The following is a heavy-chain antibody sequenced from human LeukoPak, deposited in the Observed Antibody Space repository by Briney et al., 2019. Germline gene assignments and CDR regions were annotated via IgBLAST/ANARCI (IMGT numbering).Heavy chain of an antibody. V-gene: IGHV4-59*08. CDR1: GGSISGYY. Sequence: SETLSLTCTVSGGSISGYYWTWIRQPPGKGLEWIGYIYHSGNTNYNPSLKSRVTISLDMSKNQFSLKLTSVTAADTAVYYCARRTAVAPEYHFGSWGQGILVTVSS. CDR3: ARRTAVAPEYHFGS. D-gene: IGHD5-18*01. CDR2: IYHSGNT. J-gene: IGHJ4*02.